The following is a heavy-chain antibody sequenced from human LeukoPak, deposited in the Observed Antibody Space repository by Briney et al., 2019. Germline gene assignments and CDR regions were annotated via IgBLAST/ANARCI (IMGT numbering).Heavy chain of an antibody. CDR1: GGSISSYY. Sequence: PSETLSLTCTVSGGSISSYYWSWIRQPPGKGLEWIGYIYYSGSTNYNPSLKSRVTISVDTSKNQFSLKLSSVTAADTAVYYCARDRKAGLSDYWGQGTLVTVSS. D-gene: IGHD1-14*01. CDR3: ARDRKAGLSDY. V-gene: IGHV4-59*01. CDR2: IYYSGST. J-gene: IGHJ4*02.